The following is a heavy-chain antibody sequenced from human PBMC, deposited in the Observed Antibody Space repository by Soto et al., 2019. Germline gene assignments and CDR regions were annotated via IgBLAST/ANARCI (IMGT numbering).Heavy chain of an antibody. CDR2: TYYRSKWST. CDR1: GDSVSSKSAA. J-gene: IGHJ4*02. CDR3: ARPLAGSYDY. D-gene: IGHD1-26*01. V-gene: IGHV6-1*01. Sequence: SQTLSLTCAISGDSVSSKSAAWNWIRQSPSRGLEWLGRTYYRSKWSTDYAVSLKGRITVNPDTSKNQFSLQLNSVTPEDTAVYYCARPLAGSYDYWGQGTLVTVSS.